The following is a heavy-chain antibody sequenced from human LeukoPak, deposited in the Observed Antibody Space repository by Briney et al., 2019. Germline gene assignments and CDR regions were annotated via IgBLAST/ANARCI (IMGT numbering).Heavy chain of an antibody. CDR3: ARGGDYGGTVFDY. Sequence: ASVKVSFKASGYTFTGYYMHWVRQAPGQGLEWMGWINPNSGGTNYAQKFQGRVTMTRDTSISTAYMELSRLRSDDTAVYYCARGGDYGGTVFDYWGQGTLVTVSS. V-gene: IGHV1-2*02. CDR1: GYTFTGYY. CDR2: INPNSGGT. J-gene: IGHJ4*02. D-gene: IGHD4-23*01.